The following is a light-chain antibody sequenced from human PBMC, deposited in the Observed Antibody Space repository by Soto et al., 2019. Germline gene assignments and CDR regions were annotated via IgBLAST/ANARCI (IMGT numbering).Light chain of an antibody. Sequence: EIVLTQSQCTLSLSPGERATLSCRASQSVSSSYLAWYQQNPGQAPRLLIYGASSRATGIPDRFSSSGSGTDFTLTISRLEPEEFAVYYCQQYGSSSWTFGQGTKVDIK. V-gene: IGKV3-20*01. J-gene: IGKJ1*01. CDR2: GAS. CDR1: QSVSSSY. CDR3: QQYGSSSWT.